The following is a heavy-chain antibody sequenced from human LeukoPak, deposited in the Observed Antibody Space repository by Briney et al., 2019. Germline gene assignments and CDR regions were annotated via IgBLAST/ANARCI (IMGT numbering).Heavy chain of an antibody. J-gene: IGHJ4*02. D-gene: IGHD2-21*01. CDR2: INPNSGGT. CDR1: GYTLTGYY. Sequence: GASVKVSCKSSGYTLTGYYMHWVRQAPGQGLEWMGWINPNSGGTNYAQKFQGRVTMTRDTSISTAYMELSRLRSDDTAVYYCARSSIPVEVRYFDYWGQGTLVTVSS. V-gene: IGHV1-2*02. CDR3: ARSSIPVEVRYFDY.